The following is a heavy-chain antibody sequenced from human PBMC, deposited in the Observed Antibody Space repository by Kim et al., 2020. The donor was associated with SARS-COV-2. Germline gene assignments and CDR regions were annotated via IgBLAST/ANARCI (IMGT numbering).Heavy chain of an antibody. CDR3: ARENFAYYYRSAYYAYGMDV. V-gene: IGHV3-48*02. Sequence: GGSLRLSCAASGFTFSSYSMNWVRQAPGKGLEWVSYISSSSSTIYYADSVKGRFTISRDNAKNSLYLQMNSLRDEDTAVYYCARENFAYYYRSAYYAYGMDVWGQGTTVTVSS. CDR1: GFTFSSYS. J-gene: IGHJ6*02. CDR2: ISSSSSTI. D-gene: IGHD3-22*01.